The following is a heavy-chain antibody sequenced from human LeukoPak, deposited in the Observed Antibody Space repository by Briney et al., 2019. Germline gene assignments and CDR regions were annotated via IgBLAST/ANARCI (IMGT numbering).Heavy chain of an antibody. CDR2: ISAYNGNT. D-gene: IGHD3-9*01. V-gene: IGHV1-18*04. CDR1: GYTLPSYG. J-gene: IGHJ4*02. Sequence: ASVKVSCKASGYTLPSYGINWVRPARGQGRDWMGWISAYNGNTNYAQKLQGRVTMTTDTSTSTAYMELRSLRSDDTAVYYCARDVGVLRYFDWLLPFDYWGQGTLVTVSS. CDR3: ARDVGVLRYFDWLLPFDY.